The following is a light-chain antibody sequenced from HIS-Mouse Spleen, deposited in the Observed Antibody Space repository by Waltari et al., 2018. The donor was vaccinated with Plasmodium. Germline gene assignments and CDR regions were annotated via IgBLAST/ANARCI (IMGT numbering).Light chain of an antibody. CDR2: GAS. V-gene: IGKV3-15*01. CDR1: QSVSSN. CDR3: QQYNNWSFT. J-gene: IGKJ3*01. Sequence: IVMTQSPATRSVSPGERATLPGRARQSVSSNLAWYQQKPGQAPSLLIYGASTRATGIPARFSGSGSGTEFTLTISSLQSEDFAVYYCQQYNNWSFTFGPGTKVDIK.